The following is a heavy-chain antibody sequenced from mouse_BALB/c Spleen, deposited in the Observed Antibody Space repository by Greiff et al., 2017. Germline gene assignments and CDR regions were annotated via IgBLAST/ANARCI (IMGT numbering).Heavy chain of an antibody. CDR3: TRDDGSSPGDWYFDV. J-gene: IGHJ1*01. V-gene: IGHV5-6-4*01. D-gene: IGHD1-1*01. CDR1: GFTFSSYT. Sequence: DVMLVESGGGLVKPGGSLKLSCAASGFTFSSYTMSWVRQTPEKRLEWVATISSGGSYTYYPDSVKGRFTISRDNAKNTLYLQMSSLKSEDTAMYYCTRDDGSSPGDWYFDVWGAGTTVTVSS. CDR2: ISSGGSYT.